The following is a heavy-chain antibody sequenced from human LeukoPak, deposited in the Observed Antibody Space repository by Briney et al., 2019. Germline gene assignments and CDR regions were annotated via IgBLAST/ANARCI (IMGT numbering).Heavy chain of an antibody. CDR2: IYYRGST. CDR1: GDSISSYH. J-gene: IGHJ5*02. V-gene: IGHV4-59*01. CDR3: VRAISQQLVTDWFDL. D-gene: IGHD6-13*01. Sequence: PSETLSLTCTGSGDSISSYHWTWIRQPPGKGLEYIGYIYYRGSTYYTPSLRSRLTMSVDTSKNQFSLRLTSVTAADTAVYYCVRAISQQLVTDWFDLWGQGTLVIVSS.